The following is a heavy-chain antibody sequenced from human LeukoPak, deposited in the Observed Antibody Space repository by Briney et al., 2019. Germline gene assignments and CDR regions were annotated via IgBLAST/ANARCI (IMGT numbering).Heavy chain of an antibody. J-gene: IGHJ4*02. V-gene: IGHV3-30*03. CDR3: ASNLFPWIQLNY. CDR1: GFTFSSYG. CDR2: VSYDGSEK. Sequence: GRSLRLSCAASGFTFSSYGIHWVRQAPGKGLEWVAVVSYDGSEKYYADSVKGRLTISRDKSKNTVSLQMNSLRAEDTAVYYCASNLFPWIQLNYWGQGTLVTVSS. D-gene: IGHD5-18*01.